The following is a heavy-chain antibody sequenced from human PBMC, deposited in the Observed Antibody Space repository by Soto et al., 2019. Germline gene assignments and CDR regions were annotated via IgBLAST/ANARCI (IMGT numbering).Heavy chain of an antibody. D-gene: IGHD1-1*01. Sequence: GGSLRLSCAASGFTFSSYARSWVRQAPGKGLEWVSAISGSGGSTYYADSVKGRFTISRDNSKNTLYLQMNSLRAEDTAVYYCAKSGTTGKNYYYGMDVWGQGTTVTVSS. V-gene: IGHV3-23*01. J-gene: IGHJ6*02. CDR1: GFTFSSYA. CDR2: ISGSGGST. CDR3: AKSGTTGKNYYYGMDV.